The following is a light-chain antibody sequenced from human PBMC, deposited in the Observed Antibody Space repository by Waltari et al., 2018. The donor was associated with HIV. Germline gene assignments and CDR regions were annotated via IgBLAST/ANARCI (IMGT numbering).Light chain of an antibody. CDR3: AAWDDTLTVV. CDR1: SSNIGTNY. Sequence: QSVLTPPPSASGTPGQRVTISCSGTSSNIGTNYVYWYQQFPGTAPKLLIYRNNKRPSGVPDRFSGSKSGTSASLAISGLRSDDEADYYCAAWDDTLTVVFGGGTKLTVL. J-gene: IGLJ2*01. V-gene: IGLV1-47*01. CDR2: RNN.